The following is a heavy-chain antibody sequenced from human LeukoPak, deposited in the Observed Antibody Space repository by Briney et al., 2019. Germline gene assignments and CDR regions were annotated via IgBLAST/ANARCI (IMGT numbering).Heavy chain of an antibody. Sequence: GGSLRLSCAASGFTFDGYAMHWVRQAPGKGLEWVSRINSDGSSTSYADSVKGRFTISRDNAKNTLYLQMNSLRAEDTAVYYCATGYCSGGSCYARPPAYWGQGTLVTVSS. CDR3: ATGYCSGGSCYARPPAY. V-gene: IGHV3-74*01. D-gene: IGHD2-15*01. J-gene: IGHJ4*02. CDR2: INSDGSST. CDR1: GFTFDGYA.